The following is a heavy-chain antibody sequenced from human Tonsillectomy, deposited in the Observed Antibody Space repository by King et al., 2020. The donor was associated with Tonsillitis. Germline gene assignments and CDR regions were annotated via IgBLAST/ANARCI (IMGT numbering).Heavy chain of an antibody. CDR3: ARVKKYYYDSSGYPLDTFDI. Sequence: EQLVQSGGGLVKPGGSLRLSCAASEFIFSTYTMNWVRQAPGKGLEWGSPIGSSGGYIYYAASVKGRFTITRENAENSLYLQMNSLRAEDTAVYYCARVKKYYYDSSGYPLDTFDIWGQGTMVTVSS. CDR2: IGSSGGYI. D-gene: IGHD3-22*01. V-gene: IGHV3-21*01. J-gene: IGHJ3*02. CDR1: EFIFSTYT.